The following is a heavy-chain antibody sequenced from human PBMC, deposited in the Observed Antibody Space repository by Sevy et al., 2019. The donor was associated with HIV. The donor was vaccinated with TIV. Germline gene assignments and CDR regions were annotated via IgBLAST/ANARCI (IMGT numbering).Heavy chain of an antibody. CDR1: GFTFSSYS. CDR2: ISSSSSYI. Sequence: GGSLRLSCAASGFTFSSYSMNWVRQAPGKGLEWVSSISSSSSYIYYADSVKGRFTISRDNAKNSLYLQMNSLRAEDTAVYYCARVGNDFWSGYSYDAFDIWGQGTKVTVSS. J-gene: IGHJ3*02. D-gene: IGHD3-3*01. CDR3: ARVGNDFWSGYSYDAFDI. V-gene: IGHV3-21*01.